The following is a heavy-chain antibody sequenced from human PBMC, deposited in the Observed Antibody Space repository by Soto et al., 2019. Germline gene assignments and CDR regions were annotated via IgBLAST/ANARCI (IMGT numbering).Heavy chain of an antibody. V-gene: IGHV1-18*01. CDR3: ARDHCSSIRCSLTNWFDP. D-gene: IGHD2-2*01. Sequence: ASVKVSCKASGYTFTSYGISWVRQAPGQGLEWMGWISAYNGNTNYAQKLQGRVTMTTDTSTSTAYMELKSLRSDDTAMYYCARDHCSSIRCSLTNWFDPWGQGTLVTVSS. CDR1: GYTFTSYG. J-gene: IGHJ5*02. CDR2: ISAYNGNT.